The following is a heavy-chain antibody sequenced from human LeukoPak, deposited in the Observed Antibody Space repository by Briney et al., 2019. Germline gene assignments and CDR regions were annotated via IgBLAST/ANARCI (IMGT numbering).Heavy chain of an antibody. CDR1: GFTFSSYA. J-gene: IGHJ4*02. CDR3: AKDLMYYDILTGVTVGYFDY. Sequence: GGSLRLSCAASGFTFSSYAMSWVRQAPGKGLEWVSAISGSGGSTYYADSVKGRFTISRGNSKNTLYLQMNSLRAEDTAVYYCAKDLMYYDILTGVTVGYFDYWGQGTLVTVSS. CDR2: ISGSGGST. D-gene: IGHD3-9*01. V-gene: IGHV3-23*01.